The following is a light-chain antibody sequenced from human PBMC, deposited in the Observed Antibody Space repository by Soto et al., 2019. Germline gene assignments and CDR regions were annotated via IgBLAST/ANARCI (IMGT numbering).Light chain of an antibody. CDR2: GAS. J-gene: IGKJ1*01. V-gene: IGKV3-15*01. CDR1: QSVSSN. Sequence: EIVMTQSPATLSVSPGERATLSCRASQSVSSNLAWYQQKRGQAPRLLIYGASTRATGIPARFSGSGSGTAFTLTTSSLQYEDFAVYYCQQYNNWPRTFGQGAKVEIE. CDR3: QQYNNWPRT.